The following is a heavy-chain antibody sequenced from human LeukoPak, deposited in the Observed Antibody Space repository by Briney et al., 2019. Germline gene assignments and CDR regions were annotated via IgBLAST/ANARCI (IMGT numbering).Heavy chain of an antibody. CDR2: IWYDGSNK. CDR3: ARSDSEQWLISGAFDI. CDR1: GFTFSSYG. D-gene: IGHD6-19*01. V-gene: IGHV3-33*01. Sequence: GGSLRLSCAASGFTFSSYGMHWVRQAPGKGLEWVAVIWYDGSNKYYADSVKGRFTISRDNSKNTLYLQMNSLRAEDTAVYYCARSDSEQWLISGAFDIWGQGTMVTVSS. J-gene: IGHJ3*02.